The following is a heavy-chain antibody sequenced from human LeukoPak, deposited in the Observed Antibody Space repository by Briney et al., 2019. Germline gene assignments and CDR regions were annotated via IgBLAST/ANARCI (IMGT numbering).Heavy chain of an antibody. V-gene: IGHV4-34*01. D-gene: IGHD2-2*01. CDR2: INHSGST. J-gene: IGHJ3*02. CDR3: ARTPDIVVVPADAFDI. CDR1: GGSFSGYY. Sequence: PSETLSLTCAVYGGSFSGYYWSWIRQPPGKGLEWIGEINHSGSTNYNPSLKSRVTISVDTSKNKFSLKLSSVTAADTAVYYCARTPDIVVVPADAFDIWGQGTMVTVSS.